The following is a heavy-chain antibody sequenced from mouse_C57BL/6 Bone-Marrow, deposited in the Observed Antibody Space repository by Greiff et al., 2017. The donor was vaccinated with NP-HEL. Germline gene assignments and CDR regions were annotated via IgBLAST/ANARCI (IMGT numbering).Heavy chain of an antibody. J-gene: IGHJ2*01. CDR2: IHPNSGST. CDR1: GYTFTSYW. Sequence: VQLQQPGAELVKPGASVKLSCKASGYTFTSYWMHWVKQRPGQGLEWIGMIHPNSGSTNYNEKFKSKATLTVDKSSSTAYMQLSSLTSEDSAVYYCARFLGRSYYFDYWGQGTTLTVSS. CDR3: ARFLGRSYYFDY. V-gene: IGHV1-64*01.